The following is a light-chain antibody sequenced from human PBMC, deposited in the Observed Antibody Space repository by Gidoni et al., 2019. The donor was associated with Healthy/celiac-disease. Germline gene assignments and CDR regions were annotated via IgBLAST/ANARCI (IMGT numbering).Light chain of an antibody. CDR3: QQYYSTPLT. CDR2: WAS. CDR1: QSVLYSSNNKNY. J-gene: IGKJ4*01. Sequence: DIVMTQSPDSLAVSLGERATINCKSSQSVLYSSNNKNYLAWYQQKPGQPPKLLIYWASTRESGVPDRFSGSGSGTDFTHTISSLQAEAVAVYYCQQYYSTPLTFGGGTKVEIK. V-gene: IGKV4-1*01.